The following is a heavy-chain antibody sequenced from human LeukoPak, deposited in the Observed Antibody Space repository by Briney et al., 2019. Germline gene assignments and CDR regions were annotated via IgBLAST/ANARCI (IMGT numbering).Heavy chain of an antibody. CDR2: LGADGSGT. CDR1: GFTFNKYA. Sequence: GGSLRLSCAASGFTFNKYAMHWVRQIPGTGLVWVSRLGADGSGTRYADSVKGRFTISRDNAKNTVYLQMSSLRADDTAVYYCARDGFTGPRTAYLDHWGQGTLVTVS. CDR3: ARDGFTGPRTAYLDH. V-gene: IGHV3-74*01. D-gene: IGHD2-8*02. J-gene: IGHJ4*01.